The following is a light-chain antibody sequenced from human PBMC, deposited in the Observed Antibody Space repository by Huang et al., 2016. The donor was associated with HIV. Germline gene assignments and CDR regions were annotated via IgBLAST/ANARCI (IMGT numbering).Light chain of an antibody. Sequence: EIVLTQSPATLSLSPGERATLSCRTSQSVTRYLAWYQQKSGQAPRLLIYDASIRATGIPARFSGSRAGTDFTLTISSLEPEDFAVYYCQQRSNWPTYTFGQGTKLEIK. V-gene: IGKV3-11*01. J-gene: IGKJ2*01. CDR2: DAS. CDR3: QQRSNWPTYT. CDR1: QSVTRY.